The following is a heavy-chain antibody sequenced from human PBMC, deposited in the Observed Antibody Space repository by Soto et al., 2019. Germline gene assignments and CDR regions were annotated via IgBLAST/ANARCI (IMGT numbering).Heavy chain of an antibody. CDR2: ISSSSSYI. CDR1: GFTFSSYS. CDR3: ARAAKGDSSSWYLDAFDI. J-gene: IGHJ3*02. V-gene: IGHV3-21*01. D-gene: IGHD6-13*01. Sequence: GGSLRLSCAASGFTFSSYSMNWVRQAPGKGLEWVSSISSSSSYIYYADSVKGRFTISRDNAKNSLYLQMNSLRAEDTAVYYCARAAKGDSSSWYLDAFDIWGQGTMVTVSS.